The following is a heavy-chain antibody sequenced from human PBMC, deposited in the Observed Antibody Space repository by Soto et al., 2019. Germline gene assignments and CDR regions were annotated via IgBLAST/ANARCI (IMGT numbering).Heavy chain of an antibody. CDR2: IYYSGST. Sequence: SETLSLTCTVSGGSISSYYWSWIRQPPGKGLEWIGYIYYSGSTNYNPSLKSRVTISVDTSKNQFSLKLSSVTAADTAVYYCAGHRGQLWLNPRRQSAFDSWGQGTMGTVSS. J-gene: IGHJ3*02. D-gene: IGHD5-18*01. V-gene: IGHV4-59*01. CDR1: GGSISSYY. CDR3: AGHRGQLWLNPRRQSAFDS.